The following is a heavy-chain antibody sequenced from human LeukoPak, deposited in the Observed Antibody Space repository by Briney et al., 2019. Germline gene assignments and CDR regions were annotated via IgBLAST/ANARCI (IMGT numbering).Heavy chain of an antibody. V-gene: IGHV3-23*01. D-gene: IGHD6-19*01. Sequence: GSLRLSCAASGFTFSSDAMSWVRQAPGKRLEWVSAISGGVGTTYYADSVKGRFTVSRDNSKNTLYLQMNSLRAEDTAVYYCAKDHGFYSSGWHPLFDHWGQGTLVTVTA. J-gene: IGHJ4*02. CDR2: ISGGVGTT. CDR1: GFTFSSDA. CDR3: AKDHGFYSSGWHPLFDH.